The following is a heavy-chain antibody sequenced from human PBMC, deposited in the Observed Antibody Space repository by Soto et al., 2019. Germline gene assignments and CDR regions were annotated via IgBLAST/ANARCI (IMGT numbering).Heavy chain of an antibody. CDR1: GFTFSSYS. J-gene: IGHJ4*01. CDR3: VRGMNPLF. CDR2: ISSSSSDR. V-gene: IGHV3-21*06. Sequence: LRLSCAASGFTFSSYSMNWVRQAPGKGLEWVSSISSSSSDRYYADSVRGRFTISRDNAKNALYLQMNSLRADDTAVYFCVRGMNPLFGGQGTLVTVSS.